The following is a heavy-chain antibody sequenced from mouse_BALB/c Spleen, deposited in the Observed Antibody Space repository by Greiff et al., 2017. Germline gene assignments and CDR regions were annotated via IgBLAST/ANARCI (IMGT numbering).Heavy chain of an antibody. Sequence: VQLQQSGPGLVAPSQSLSITCTVSGFSLTSYGVHWVRQPPGKGLEWLGVIWAGGSTNYNSALMSRLSISKDNSKSQVFLKMNSLQTDDTAMYYCARDGGNYVAWFAYWGQGTLVTVSA. V-gene: IGHV2-9*02. CDR3: ARDGGNYVAWFAY. D-gene: IGHD2-1*01. CDR2: IWAGGST. CDR1: GFSLTSYG. J-gene: IGHJ3*01.